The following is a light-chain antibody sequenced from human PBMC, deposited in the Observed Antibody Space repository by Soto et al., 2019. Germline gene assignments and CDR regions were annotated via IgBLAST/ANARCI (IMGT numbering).Light chain of an antibody. CDR2: AAS. CDR1: QGIRND. V-gene: IGKV1-6*01. Sequence: AIQMTQSPSSLSASVGDRVTNTCRASQGIRNDLGWYQQKPGKAPKLLIYAASSLQSGVPSRFSGSGSGTDFTLTISSLQPEDFATYYCLQDYYYPSCTFGQGTKVEIK. J-gene: IGKJ1*01. CDR3: LQDYYYPSCT.